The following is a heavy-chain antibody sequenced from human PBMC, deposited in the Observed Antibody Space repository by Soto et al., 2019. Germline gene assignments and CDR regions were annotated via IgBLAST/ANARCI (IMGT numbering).Heavy chain of an antibody. D-gene: IGHD3-3*01. J-gene: IGHJ6*02. CDR3: ARTDFWSGSSESYYYGMDV. V-gene: IGHV5-51*01. CDR2: IYPGDSDT. CDR1: GYSFTSYW. Sequence: PGESLKISCKGSGYSFTSYWIGWVRQMPGKGLEWMGIIYPGDSDTRYSPSFQGQVTISADKSISTAYLQWCSLKASDTAMYYCARTDFWSGSSESYYYGMDVWGQGTTVTVSS.